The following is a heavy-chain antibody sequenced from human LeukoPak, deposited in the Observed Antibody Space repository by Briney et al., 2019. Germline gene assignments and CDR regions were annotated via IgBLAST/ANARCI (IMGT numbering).Heavy chain of an antibody. Sequence: GGSLRLSCAASGFTFSDYYMSWIRQAPGKGLEWVSYIGSSGSTIYYADSVKGRFTISRDNAKNSLYLQMNSLRAEDTAVYYCARDRYVGTTIAGDSDSWGQGTLVTVSS. CDR2: IGSSGSTI. D-gene: IGHD1-26*01. J-gene: IGHJ4*02. CDR1: GFTFSDYY. CDR3: ARDRYVGTTIAGDSDS. V-gene: IGHV3-11*01.